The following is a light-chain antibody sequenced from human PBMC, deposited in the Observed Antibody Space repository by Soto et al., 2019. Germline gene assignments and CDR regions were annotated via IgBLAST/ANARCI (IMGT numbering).Light chain of an antibody. V-gene: IGKV3-15*01. CDR1: QSVSSN. CDR2: GAS. J-gene: IGKJ4*01. Sequence: EIVMTQSPATLSVSPGERATLSCRASQSVSSNLAWYQQKPGQAPRLLIYGASTRATGIPARFSGSGSGTEFTLTISSLQSEAFAVYYCQQYNNWPITFGGGTKVEIK. CDR3: QQYNNWPIT.